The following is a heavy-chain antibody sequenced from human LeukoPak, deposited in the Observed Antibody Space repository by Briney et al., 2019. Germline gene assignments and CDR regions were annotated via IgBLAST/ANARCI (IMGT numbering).Heavy chain of an antibody. J-gene: IGHJ4*02. CDR1: GFTFDDYA. CDR3: AKDMYSSSSSHFDY. V-gene: IGHV3-43*02. D-gene: IGHD6-6*01. CDR2: ISGDGDYT. Sequence: GGSLRLSCAASGFTFDDYAMHWVRQVPGKGLEWVSLISGDGDYTYCADSVKGRFTISRDNSKYSLYLQMNSLRTEDTALYYCAKDMYSSSSSHFDYWGQGTLVTVSS.